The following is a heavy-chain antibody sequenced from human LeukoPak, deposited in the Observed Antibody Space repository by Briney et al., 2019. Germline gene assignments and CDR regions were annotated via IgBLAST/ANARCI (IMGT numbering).Heavy chain of an antibody. J-gene: IGHJ4*02. CDR3: ARDRYSGSYLFDY. CDR2: IIPIFGTA. CDR1: GYTFTGYY. Sequence: ASVKVSCKASGYTFTGYYMHWVRQAPGQGLEWMGRIIPIFGTANYAQKFQGRVTITTDESTSTAYMELSSLRSEDTAVYYCARDRYSGSYLFDYWGQGTLVTVSS. D-gene: IGHD1-26*01. V-gene: IGHV1-69*05.